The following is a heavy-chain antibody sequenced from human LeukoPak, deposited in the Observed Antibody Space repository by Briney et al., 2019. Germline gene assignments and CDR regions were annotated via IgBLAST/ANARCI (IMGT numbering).Heavy chain of an antibody. CDR2: ISTDNGNT. V-gene: IGHV1-18*04. CDR3: ASAHRADGGGWSQPPGWLDH. D-gene: IGHD4-23*01. J-gene: IGHJ5*02. CDR1: GYTFTSYG. Sequence: ASVKVSCKASGYTFTSYGISWVRQAPGQGLEWMGWISTDNGNTNYAQKFQGRLTMTTYTSTSTAYMELRSLRSDDTAVYYCASAHRADGGGWSQPPGWLDHWGQGTLVSVSS.